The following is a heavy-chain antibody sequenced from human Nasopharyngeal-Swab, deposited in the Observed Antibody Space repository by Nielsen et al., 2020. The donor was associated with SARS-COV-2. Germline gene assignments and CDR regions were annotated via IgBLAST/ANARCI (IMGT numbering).Heavy chain of an antibody. J-gene: IGHJ4*02. CDR1: GYTFTSYY. CDR2: INPTVGST. CDR3: ARDHFRFYYGSGPSYYFDY. V-gene: IGHV1-46*01. D-gene: IGHD3-10*01. Sequence: ASVKVSCKASGYTFTSYYMHWVRQAPGQGLEWMGIINPTVGSTTYAQKFQGRVTMTRDTSTSTVYMELSSLRSEDTAVYYCARDHFRFYYGSGPSYYFDYWGQGTLVTVSS.